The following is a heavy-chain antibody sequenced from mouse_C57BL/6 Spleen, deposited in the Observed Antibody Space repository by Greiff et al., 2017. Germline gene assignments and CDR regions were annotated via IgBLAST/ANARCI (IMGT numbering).Heavy chain of an antibody. J-gene: IGHJ1*03. CDR2: INPNNGGT. CDR3: ARGDGWYFDV. Sequence: VQLQQSGPELVKPGASVKISCKASGYTFTDYYMNWVKQSHGKSLEWIGDINPNNGGTSYNQKFKGKATLTVDKSSSTAYIELRSLTSEDSAVYYCARGDGWYFDVWGTGTTVTVSS. CDR1: GYTFTDYY. V-gene: IGHV1-26*01. D-gene: IGHD3-3*01.